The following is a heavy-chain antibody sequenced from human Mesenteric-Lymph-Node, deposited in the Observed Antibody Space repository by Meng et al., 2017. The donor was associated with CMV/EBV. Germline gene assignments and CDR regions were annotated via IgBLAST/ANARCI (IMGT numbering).Heavy chain of an antibody. CDR1: GGSISSRSYF. V-gene: IGHV4-39*07. D-gene: IGHD1/OR15-1a*01. CDR2: IYYSGST. J-gene: IGHJ4*02. CDR3: ARHRGGGTLDY. Sequence: GSLRLSCTVSGGSISSRSYFWDWIRQSPGKGLEWIGNIYYSGSTYYNPSLKSRVSISVETSKNQFSLNLSSVTAADTAVYYCARHRGGGTLDYWGQGTLVTVSS.